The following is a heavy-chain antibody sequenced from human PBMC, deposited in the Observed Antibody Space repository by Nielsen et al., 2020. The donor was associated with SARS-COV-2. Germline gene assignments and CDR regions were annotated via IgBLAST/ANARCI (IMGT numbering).Heavy chain of an antibody. D-gene: IGHD2-2*01. V-gene: IGHV3-30-3*01. CDR2: ISHDGSNK. CDR3: ARDLSIVVVSAGSLFDN. Sequence: WIRQPPGKGLQWVAVISHDGSNKSYADTVKGRFTISRDNSKNTLYLQMNSLRPEDTAVYYCARDLSIVVVSAGSLFDNWGQGILVTVSS. J-gene: IGHJ4*02.